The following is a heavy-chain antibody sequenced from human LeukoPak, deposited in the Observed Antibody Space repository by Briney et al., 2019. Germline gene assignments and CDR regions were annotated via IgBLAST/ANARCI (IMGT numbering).Heavy chain of an antibody. Sequence: SETLSLTCTVSGGSISSYYWSWIRQPAGKGLEWIGRIYTSGSTNYNPSLKSRVTMSVDTSKNQFSLKLSSVTAADTAVYYCARGGYDSSGYYYGYYFDYWGQGTLVTVSS. CDR1: GGSISSYY. D-gene: IGHD3-22*01. CDR2: IYTSGST. V-gene: IGHV4-4*07. CDR3: ARGGYDSSGYYYGYYFDY. J-gene: IGHJ4*02.